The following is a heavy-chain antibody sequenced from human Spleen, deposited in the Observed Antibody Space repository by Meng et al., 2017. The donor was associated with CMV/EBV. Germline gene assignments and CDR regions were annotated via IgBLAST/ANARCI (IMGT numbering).Heavy chain of an antibody. CDR3: ARERWGGDSGETVAFDI. J-gene: IGHJ3*02. Sequence: GGSLRLSCAASGFYFSSYDITWVRQAPGKGLEWVSTISASGGTSYYADSVKGRFTISRDNSKNTLYLQVSSLRADDTAVYYCARERWGGDSGETVAFDIWGQGTMVTVSS. V-gene: IGHV3-23*01. D-gene: IGHD5-12*01. CDR1: GFYFSSYD. CDR2: ISASGGTS.